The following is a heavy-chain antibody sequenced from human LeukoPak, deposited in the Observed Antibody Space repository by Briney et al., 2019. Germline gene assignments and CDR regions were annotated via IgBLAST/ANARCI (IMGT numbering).Heavy chain of an antibody. Sequence: GASVKVSCKASGYTFTGYYMHWVRQAPGQGLEWTGWINPNSGGTNYAQKFQGRVTMTRDTSISTAYMELSRLRSDDTAVYYCAREMNSGYDEGGLEYWGQGTLVTVSS. CDR1: GYTFTGYY. D-gene: IGHD5-12*01. V-gene: IGHV1-2*02. CDR3: AREMNSGYDEGGLEY. CDR2: INPNSGGT. J-gene: IGHJ4*02.